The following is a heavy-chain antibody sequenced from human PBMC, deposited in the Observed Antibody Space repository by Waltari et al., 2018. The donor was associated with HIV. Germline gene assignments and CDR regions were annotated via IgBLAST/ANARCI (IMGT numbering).Heavy chain of an antibody. CDR1: GGSISSYS. CDR3: ARDYSSGWYGAFDY. V-gene: IGHV4-59*01. D-gene: IGHD6-19*01. Sequence: QVQLQESGPGLVKPSETLSLTCTVSGGSISSYSWSWIRQPPGKGLEWIGYIYYSGSTNYNPSLKSRVTISVDTSKNQFSLKLSSVTAADTAVYYCARDYSSGWYGAFDYWGQGTLVTVSS. J-gene: IGHJ4*02. CDR2: IYYSGST.